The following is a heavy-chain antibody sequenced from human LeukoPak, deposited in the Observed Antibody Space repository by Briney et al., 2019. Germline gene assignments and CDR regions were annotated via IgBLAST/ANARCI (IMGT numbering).Heavy chain of an antibody. D-gene: IGHD3-9*01. CDR2: IYYSGST. CDR3: ARHQLYYDILTGSDINWFDP. J-gene: IGHJ5*02. V-gene: IGHV4-39*01. CDR1: SGSFSSSSYY. Sequence: PSETLSLTCTVSSGSFSSSSYYWGWIRQPPGKGLEWIGSIYYSGSTYYNPSLKSRVTISVDTSKNQFSLKLSSVTAADTAVYYCARHQLYYDILTGSDINWFDPWGQGTLVTVSS.